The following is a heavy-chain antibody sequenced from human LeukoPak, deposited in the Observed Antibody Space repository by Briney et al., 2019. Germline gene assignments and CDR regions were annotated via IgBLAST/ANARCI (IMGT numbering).Heavy chain of an antibody. Sequence: GGSLRLSCAASGFTFSSYSMNWVRQAPGKGLEWVSYISSSSSTIYYADSVKGRFTISRDNAKNSLYLQMNSLRAKDTAVYYCARGGPGWGYCSSTSCQRDAFDIWGQGTMVTVSS. CDR1: GFTFSSYS. CDR3: ARGGPGWGYCSSTSCQRDAFDI. D-gene: IGHD2-2*01. V-gene: IGHV3-48*01. J-gene: IGHJ3*02. CDR2: ISSSSSTI.